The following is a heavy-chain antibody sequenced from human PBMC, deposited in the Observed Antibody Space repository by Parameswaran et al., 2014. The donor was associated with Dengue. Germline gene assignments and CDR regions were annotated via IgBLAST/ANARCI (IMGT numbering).Heavy chain of an antibody. CDR3: ARDSRTWIQLWYLDY. V-gene: IGHV3-33*01. D-gene: IGHD5-18*01. Sequence: VRQAPGKGLEWVAVIRYDGSNKYYADSVKGRFTISRDNSKNTLYLQMNSLRAEDTAVYYCARDSRTWIQLWYLDYWGQGTLVTVSS. CDR2: IRYDGSNK. J-gene: IGHJ4*02.